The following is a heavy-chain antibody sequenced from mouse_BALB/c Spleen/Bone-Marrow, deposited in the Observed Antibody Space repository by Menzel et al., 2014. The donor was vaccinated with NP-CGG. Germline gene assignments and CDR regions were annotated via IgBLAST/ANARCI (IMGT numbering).Heavy chain of an antibody. V-gene: IGHV2-9*02. CDR2: IWAGGST. CDR1: GFSLTSYG. J-gene: IGHJ3*01. Sequence: VQLVESGPVLVAPSQSLSITCTVSGFSLTSYGVHWVRQPPGKGLEWLGVIWAGGSTNYNSALMSRLSISKDNSKSQVLSKMNSLQTDDTAMYYCASPIYYDYPLFAYWGQGTLVTVSA. D-gene: IGHD2-4*01. CDR3: ASPIYYDYPLFAY.